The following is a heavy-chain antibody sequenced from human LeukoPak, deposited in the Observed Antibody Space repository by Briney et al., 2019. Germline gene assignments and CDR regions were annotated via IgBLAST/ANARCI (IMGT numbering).Heavy chain of an antibody. V-gene: IGHV4-30-2*01. J-gene: IGHJ2*01. CDR2: IYHSGNT. CDR3: ARDHPQLRYFDL. CDR1: GGSISSGGYY. Sequence: SQTLSLTCIVSGGSISSGGYYWSWIRQPPGKGLDYIGYIYHSGNTYYNPSLKSRVTISVDRSKNQFSLKLSSVTAADTAVYYCARDHPQLRYFDLWGRGTLVTVSS.